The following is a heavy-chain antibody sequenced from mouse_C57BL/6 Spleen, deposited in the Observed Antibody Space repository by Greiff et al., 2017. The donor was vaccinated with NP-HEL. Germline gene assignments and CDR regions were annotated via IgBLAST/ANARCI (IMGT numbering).Heavy chain of an antibody. Sequence: EVQLQQSGPELVKPGASVKISCKASGYSFTGYYMNWVKQSPEKSLEWIGEINPSTGGTTYNQKFKAKATLTVDKSSSTAYMQLKSLTSEDSAVYYCARVERYYAMDYWGQGTSVTVSS. CDR1: GYSFTGYY. CDR2: INPSTGGT. J-gene: IGHJ4*01. CDR3: ARVERYYAMDY. V-gene: IGHV1-42*01.